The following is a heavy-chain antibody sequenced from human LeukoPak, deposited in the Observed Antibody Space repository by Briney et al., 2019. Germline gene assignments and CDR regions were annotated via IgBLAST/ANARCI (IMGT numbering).Heavy chain of an antibody. CDR3: ARDRDSSGYYSFDY. CDR1: GYTFTGYY. Sequence: ASVKVSCKASGYTFTGYYIHWVRQAPGQGLEWMGRINPKSGDTNFAQKFQGRVTMTRDTSITTAYMELSRLRYDDTAVYYCARDRDSSGYYSFDYWGQGTLVTVSS. CDR2: INPKSGDT. J-gene: IGHJ4*02. D-gene: IGHD3-22*01. V-gene: IGHV1-2*06.